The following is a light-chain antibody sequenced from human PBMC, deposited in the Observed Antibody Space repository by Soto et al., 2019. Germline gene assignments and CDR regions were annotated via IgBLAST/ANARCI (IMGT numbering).Light chain of an antibody. J-gene: IGLJ1*01. CDR1: SSNIGSHY. CDR2: RNN. CDR3: AAWDDSLSGSYG. Sequence: QSVLTQPPSASGTPGQRVTISCSGSSSNIGSHYVYWYQQLPGTAPQVLIYRNNQRPSGVPDRFSGSKSGTSASLAISGLRSEDEADYYCAAWDDSLSGSYGFGKGTKVTVL. V-gene: IGLV1-47*01.